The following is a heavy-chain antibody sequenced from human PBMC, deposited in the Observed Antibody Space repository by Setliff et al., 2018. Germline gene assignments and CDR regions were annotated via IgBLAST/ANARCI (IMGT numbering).Heavy chain of an antibody. CDR1: GFTFNNYA. D-gene: IGHD6-19*01. CDR3: IRLSSSAYYYMDT. V-gene: IGHV3-23*01. Sequence: GGSLRLSCAASGFTFNNYAMTWVRQAPGKGLEWVSSISGSGGSTYYADSVKGRFTISRDNSKNTLYLQMNSLRAEDTAVYYCIRLSSSAYYYMDTWGKGTTVTVSS. J-gene: IGHJ6*03. CDR2: ISGSGGST.